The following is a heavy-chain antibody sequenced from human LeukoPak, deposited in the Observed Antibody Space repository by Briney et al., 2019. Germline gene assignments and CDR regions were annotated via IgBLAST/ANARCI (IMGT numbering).Heavy chain of an antibody. Sequence: ASVKASCKPSGYTFTSYGISWVRQAPGQGLEWMGWISAYNGNTNYAQKLQGRVTMTTDTSTSTAYMELRSLRSDDTAVYYCARILDYGGNSCFDYWGQGTLVTVSS. J-gene: IGHJ4*02. CDR3: ARILDYGGNSCFDY. D-gene: IGHD4-23*01. CDR2: ISAYNGNT. CDR1: GYTFTSYG. V-gene: IGHV1-18*01.